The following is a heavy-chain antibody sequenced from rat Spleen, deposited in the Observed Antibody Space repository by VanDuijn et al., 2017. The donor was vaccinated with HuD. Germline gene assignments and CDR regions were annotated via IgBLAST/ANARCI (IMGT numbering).Heavy chain of an antibody. CDR3: GTDGYGDGNYCSGYVMDA. J-gene: IGHJ4*01. V-gene: IGHV5-19*01. CDR2: ISPTGGRS. CDR1: GFTFSNYG. Sequence: EVQLVESGGGLVQPGRSLKLSCEASGFTFSNYGMHWIRQAPTKGQEWVASISPTGGRSNYREAVKGRLTISRDNAKSTLYLQVDSLRSQDSANNYCGTDGYGDGNYCSGYVMDAWGKGSSVTVSS. D-gene: IGHD1-12*02.